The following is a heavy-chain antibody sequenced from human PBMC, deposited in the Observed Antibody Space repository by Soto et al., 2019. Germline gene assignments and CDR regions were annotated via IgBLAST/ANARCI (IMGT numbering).Heavy chain of an antibody. CDR2: ISSSSSYI. J-gene: IGHJ4*02. CDR3: ARGSSGWYDPADSFDY. Sequence: LRLSCAASGFTFSSYSMNWVRLAPGKGLEWVSSISSSSSYIYYADSVKGRFTISRDNAKNSLYLQMNSLRAEDTAVYYCARGSSGWYDPADSFDYWGQGTLVTVSS. D-gene: IGHD6-19*01. CDR1: GFTFSSYS. V-gene: IGHV3-21*01.